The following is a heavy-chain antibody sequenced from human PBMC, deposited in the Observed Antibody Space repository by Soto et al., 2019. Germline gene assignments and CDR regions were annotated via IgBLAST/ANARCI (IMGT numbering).Heavy chain of an antibody. D-gene: IGHD1-26*01. Sequence: VGSLRLSCAASGFTFSSYAMSWVRPAPGKGLEWVSYISSSSSTIYYADSVKGRFTISRDNAKNSLYLQMNSLRDEDTAVYYCAREARLGRVGASGDAFDNWGQGTMVTVSS. CDR2: ISSSSSTI. CDR1: GFTFSSYA. CDR3: AREARLGRVGASGDAFDN. J-gene: IGHJ3*02. V-gene: IGHV3-48*02.